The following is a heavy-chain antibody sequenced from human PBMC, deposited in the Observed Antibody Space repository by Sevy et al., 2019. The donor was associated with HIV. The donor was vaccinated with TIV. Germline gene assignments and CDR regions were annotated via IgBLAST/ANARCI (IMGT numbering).Heavy chain of an antibody. V-gene: IGHV1-8*01. Sequence: ASVKVSCKASGYTFTNYEINWVRHATGQGLEWMGRMNPNSGETGYAPQFHGRVTMTRNTSLKIAYMELSSLTSDDTAVYYCARDEQRPYYYGSGNMGHWGQGTLVTVSS. CDR2: MNPNSGET. CDR1: GYTFTNYE. CDR3: ARDEQRPYYYGSGNMGH. D-gene: IGHD3-10*01. J-gene: IGHJ4*02.